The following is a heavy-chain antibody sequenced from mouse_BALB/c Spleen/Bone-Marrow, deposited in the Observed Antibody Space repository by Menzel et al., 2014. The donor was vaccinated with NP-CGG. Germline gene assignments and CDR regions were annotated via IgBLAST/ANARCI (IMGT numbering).Heavy chain of an antibody. CDR3: ARDSFLITRALDY. Sequence: ESGPGLVAPSQSLSITCTVSGFSLTGYGVSWVRQSPGKGLEWLGMIWGDGSTDYNSALKSRLSISKDNSKSQVFLKMNRLQTDDTARYYCARDSFLITRALDYWGQGTSVTVSS. D-gene: IGHD2-4*01. CDR1: GFSLTGYG. V-gene: IGHV2-6-7*01. J-gene: IGHJ4*01. CDR2: IWGDGST.